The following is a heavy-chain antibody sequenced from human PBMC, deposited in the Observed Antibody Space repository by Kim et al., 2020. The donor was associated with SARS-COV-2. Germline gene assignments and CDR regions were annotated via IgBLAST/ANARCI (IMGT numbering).Heavy chain of an antibody. J-gene: IGHJ4*02. CDR1: GFTFSNYW. V-gene: IGHV3-7*01. CDR2: IKENG. D-gene: IGHD3-10*01. CDR3: ARATGDY. Sequence: GGSLRLSCAASGFTFSNYWRTWVRQAPGKGLEWVATIKENGDSVKGRFTITRDNAKNSLHLQMNSLRVEDTAVYYCARATGDYWGQGTLVTVPS.